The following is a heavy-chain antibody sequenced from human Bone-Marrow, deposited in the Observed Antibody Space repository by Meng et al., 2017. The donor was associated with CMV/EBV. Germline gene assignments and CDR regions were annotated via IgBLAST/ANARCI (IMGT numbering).Heavy chain of an antibody. CDR2: INHSGST. Sequence: SETLSLTCAVCGGSFSGYYWSWIRQPPGKGLEWIGEINHSGSTNYNPSLKSRVTISVDTSKNQFSLKLSSVTAADTAVYYCARGLGTPAGRSFDYWGQGTLVTVSS. D-gene: IGHD1-14*01. J-gene: IGHJ4*02. CDR3: ARGLGTPAGRSFDY. CDR1: GGSFSGYY. V-gene: IGHV4-34*01.